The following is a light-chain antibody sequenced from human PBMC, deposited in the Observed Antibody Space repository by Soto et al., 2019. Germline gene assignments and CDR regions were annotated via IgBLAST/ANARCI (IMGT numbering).Light chain of an antibody. CDR2: DAS. CDR1: QSVSNY. V-gene: IGKV3-11*01. J-gene: IGKJ4*01. Sequence: EIVLTQSPATLSLSPGERATLSCRASQSVSNYLAWYQQKPGQAPRLLIYDASNRATDIPARFSGSGSGTDFTLTISSLEPEDFAIYYWQQRSNWPLLTFGGVTKVEIK. CDR3: QQRSNWPLLT.